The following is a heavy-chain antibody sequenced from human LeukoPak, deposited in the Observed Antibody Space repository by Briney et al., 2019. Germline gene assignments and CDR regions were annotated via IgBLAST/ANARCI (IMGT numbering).Heavy chain of an antibody. CDR3: ARELTTVTLNAFDI. CDR1: GFTFSSYA. J-gene: IGHJ3*02. D-gene: IGHD4-17*01. Sequence: GRSLRLSCAASGFTFSSYAMHWVRQAPGKGLEWVAVISYDGSNKYYADSVKGRFTISRDNAKNSLYLQMNSLRAEDTAVYYCARELTTVTLNAFDIWAKGQWSPSLQ. CDR2: ISYDGSNK. V-gene: IGHV3-30-3*01.